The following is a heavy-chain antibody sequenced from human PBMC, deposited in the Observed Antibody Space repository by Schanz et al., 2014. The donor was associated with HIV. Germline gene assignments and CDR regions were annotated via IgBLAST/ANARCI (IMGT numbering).Heavy chain of an antibody. Sequence: VQLVESGGGVVQPGRSLRLSCAASGFTFSTKGMHWVRQAPGKGLEWVSAISSGNRYIYYADSVKGRFTISRDNAKNSLYLQMNSLRAEDTALYYCAKAKSPWTFYYYGMDVWGQGTTVTVSS. J-gene: IGHJ6*02. CDR1: GFTFSTKG. CDR3: AKAKSPWTFYYYGMDV. CDR2: ISSGNRYI. V-gene: IGHV3-21*04.